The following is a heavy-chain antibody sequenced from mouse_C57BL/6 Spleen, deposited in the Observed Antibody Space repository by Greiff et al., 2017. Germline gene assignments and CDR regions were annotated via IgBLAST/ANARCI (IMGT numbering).Heavy chain of an antibody. CDR3: TTDYGSSYRYFDV. Sequence: VQLQQSGAELVRPGASVKLSCTASGFNIKDYYMNWVKQRPEQGLEWIGRIDPEDGDTEYAPKFQGKATMTADTSSNTAYLQLSSLTSEDTAVYYCTTDYGSSYRYFDVWGTGTTVTVSS. J-gene: IGHJ1*03. V-gene: IGHV14-1*01. CDR1: GFNIKDYY. D-gene: IGHD1-1*01. CDR2: IDPEDGDT.